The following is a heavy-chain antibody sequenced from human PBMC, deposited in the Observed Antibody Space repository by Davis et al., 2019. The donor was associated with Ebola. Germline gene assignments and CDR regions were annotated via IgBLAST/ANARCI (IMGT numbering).Heavy chain of an antibody. CDR1: GGSISSYY. Sequence: MPSETLSLTCTVSGGSISSYYWSWIRQPPGKGLEWIGYIYYSGSTNYNPSLKSRVTISVDTSKNQFSLMLSSVTAADTAVYYCARYYCSGGSCRFDYWGQGTLVTVSS. CDR3: ARYYCSGGSCRFDY. D-gene: IGHD2-15*01. CDR2: IYYSGST. V-gene: IGHV4-59*01. J-gene: IGHJ4*02.